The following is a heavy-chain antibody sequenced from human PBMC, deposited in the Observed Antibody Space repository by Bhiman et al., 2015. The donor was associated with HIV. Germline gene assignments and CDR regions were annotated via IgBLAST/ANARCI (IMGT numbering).Heavy chain of an antibody. J-gene: IGHJ4*02. V-gene: IGHV3-21*03. CDR1: GFTFSSYS. D-gene: IGHD2-8*01. Sequence: EVQLVESGGGLVKPGGSLRLSCAASGFTFSSYSMNWVRQAPGKGLEWVSSISSSSSYIYYADSVKGRFTISRDNAKNSLYLQMNSLRAEDTAVYYCARALDIVLTFDYWGQGTLVTVSS. CDR3: ARALDIVLTFDY. CDR2: ISSSSSYI.